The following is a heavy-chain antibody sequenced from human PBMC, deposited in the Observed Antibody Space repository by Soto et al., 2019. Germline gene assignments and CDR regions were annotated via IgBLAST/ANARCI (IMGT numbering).Heavy chain of an antibody. CDR2: IYYSGST. Sequence: SETLSLASTVSGGSISSGGYYWSWIRQHPGKGLEWIGYIYYSGSTYYNPSLKSRGTRSVDTSKNQFSLKLSSVTAADTAVYYCARDPGVTTYYSYYGMDVWGQGTTGTVSS. J-gene: IGHJ6*02. CDR1: GGSISSGGYY. CDR3: ARDPGVTTYYSYYGMDV. V-gene: IGHV4-31*03. D-gene: IGHD4-17*01.